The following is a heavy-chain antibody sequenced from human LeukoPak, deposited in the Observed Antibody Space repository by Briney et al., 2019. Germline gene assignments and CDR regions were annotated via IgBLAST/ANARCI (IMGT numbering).Heavy chain of an antibody. CDR1: GFTFISYA. CDR3: AKSRQYSSTASDY. J-gene: IGHJ4*02. Sequence: GGSLRLSCAASGFTFISYAMSWVRQAPGKGLEWVSAISGSGGSTYYADSVKGRFTISRDKSKSTMYLQMNSLRDEDTAVYYCAKSRQYSSTASDYWGQGTLVTVSS. CDR2: ISGSGGST. D-gene: IGHD6-13*01. V-gene: IGHV3-23*01.